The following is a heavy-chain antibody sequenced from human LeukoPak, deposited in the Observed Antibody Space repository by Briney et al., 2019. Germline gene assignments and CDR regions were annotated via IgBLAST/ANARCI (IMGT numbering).Heavy chain of an antibody. D-gene: IGHD6-19*01. V-gene: IGHV4-34*01. CDR3: ARGLSGWYWY. Sequence: ETSETLSLTCAVYGGSFSGYYWSWIRQPPGKGLEWIGEINHSGSTNYNPSLKSRVTISVDTSKNQFSLKLSSVTAADTAVYYCARGLSGWYWYWGQGTLVTVSS. J-gene: IGHJ4*02. CDR2: INHSGST. CDR1: GGSFSGYY.